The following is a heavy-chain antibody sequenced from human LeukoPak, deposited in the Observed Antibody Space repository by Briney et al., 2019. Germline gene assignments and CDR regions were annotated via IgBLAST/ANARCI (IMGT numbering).Heavy chain of an antibody. Sequence: GGSLRLSCAASGFTFSDTWMHWVRQAPGKGLEWVSSISSSGSYIYYADSVKGRFTISRDNAKNSLYLQMNSLRAEDTAVYYCAREGFSGSYYCFDYWGQGTLVTVSS. D-gene: IGHD1-26*01. CDR2: ISSSGSYI. J-gene: IGHJ4*02. V-gene: IGHV3-21*01. CDR1: GFTFSDTW. CDR3: AREGFSGSYYCFDY.